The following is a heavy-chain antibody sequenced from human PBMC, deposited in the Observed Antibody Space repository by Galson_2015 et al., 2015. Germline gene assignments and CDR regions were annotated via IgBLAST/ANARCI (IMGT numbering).Heavy chain of an antibody. V-gene: IGHV1-69*05. CDR1: GGTFSSYA. CDR2: IIPIFGTA. Sequence: SVKVSCKASGGTFSSYAISWVRQAPGQGLEWMGGIIPIFGTASYAQKFQGRVTMTRDTSTSTVYMELSSLRSEDTAVYYCAREEYSSSSKWFDPWGQGTLVTVSS. CDR3: AREEYSSSSKWFDP. D-gene: IGHD6-6*01. J-gene: IGHJ5*02.